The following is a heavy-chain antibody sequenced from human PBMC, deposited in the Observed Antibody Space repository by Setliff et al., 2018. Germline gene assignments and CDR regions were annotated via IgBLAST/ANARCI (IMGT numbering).Heavy chain of an antibody. Sequence: SVKVSCKASGGTFINYAISWVRQAPGQGLEWMGGIIPIFGTANYAQKFQGRVTITADESTSTAYMELSSLRSEDTAVYYCARVSRTIVAARGFDYWGQRTRVTVSS. D-gene: IGHD1-26*01. V-gene: IGHV1-69*13. CDR3: ARVSRTIVAARGFDY. J-gene: IGHJ4*02. CDR2: IIPIFGTA. CDR1: GGTFINYA.